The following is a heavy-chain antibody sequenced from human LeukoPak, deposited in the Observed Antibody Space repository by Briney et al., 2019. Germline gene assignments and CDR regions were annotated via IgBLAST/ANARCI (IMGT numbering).Heavy chain of an antibody. CDR3: AKGAHYYDSSGYYWGFDP. J-gene: IGHJ5*02. V-gene: IGHV3-23*01. D-gene: IGHD3-22*01. CDR1: GFTFSSYA. CDR2: ISGSGGST. Sequence: PGGSLRLSCAASGFTFSSYAMSWVRQAPGKGLEWVSAISGSGGSTYYADSVKGRFTISRDNSKNTLYLQMNSLRAEDTAVYYYAKGAHYYDSSGYYWGFDPWGQGTLVTVSS.